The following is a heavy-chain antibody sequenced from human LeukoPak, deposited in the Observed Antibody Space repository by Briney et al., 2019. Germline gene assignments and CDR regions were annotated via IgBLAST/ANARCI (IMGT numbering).Heavy chain of an antibody. Sequence: GGSLRLSCAASGFTFDDYTMHWVRQAPGTGLESVALINWDGRNSHCSDSVRGRFTISRDNTKNSLYLQMNNLRTEDTALYYCARDPRAGYLDNWGRGTLVTVSS. CDR1: GFTFDDYT. CDR2: INWDGRNS. V-gene: IGHV3-43*01. D-gene: IGHD1-14*01. CDR3: ARDPRAGYLDN. J-gene: IGHJ4*02.